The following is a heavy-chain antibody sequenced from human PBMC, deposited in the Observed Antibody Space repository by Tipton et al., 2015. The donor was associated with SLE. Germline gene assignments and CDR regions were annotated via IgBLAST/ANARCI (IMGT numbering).Heavy chain of an antibody. CDR2: IWYDGSNE. J-gene: IGHJ4*02. CDR3: ARGYDSSTSWFDY. V-gene: IGHV3-33*01. CDR1: GFTFSSFG. Sequence: SLRLSCAASGFTFSSFGMHWIRQAPGKGLEWVATIWYDGSNEYYPDSVKGRFAISRDNVKNTLYLQLNSLRAADTAVYYCARGYDSSTSWFDYWGQGPLVTVSS. D-gene: IGHD6-6*01.